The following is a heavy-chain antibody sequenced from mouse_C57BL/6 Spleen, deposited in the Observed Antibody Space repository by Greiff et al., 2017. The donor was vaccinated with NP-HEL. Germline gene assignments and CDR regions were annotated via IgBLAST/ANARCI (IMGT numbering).Heavy chain of an antibody. J-gene: IGHJ2*01. CDR1: GYTFTDYE. Sequence: QVQLKQSGAELVRPGASVTLSCKASGYTFTDYEMHWVKQTPVHGLEWIGAIDPETGGTAYNQKFKGKAILTADKSSSTAYMELRSLTSEDSAVYYCTRDSSGWDYFDYWGQGTTLTVSS. CDR2: IDPETGGT. D-gene: IGHD3-2*02. CDR3: TRDSSGWDYFDY. V-gene: IGHV1-15*01.